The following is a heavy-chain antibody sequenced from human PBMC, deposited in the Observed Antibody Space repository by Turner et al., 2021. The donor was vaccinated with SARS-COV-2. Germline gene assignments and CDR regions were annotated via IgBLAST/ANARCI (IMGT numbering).Heavy chain of an antibody. Sequence: EVQLVESGGGLVQPGGSLRLSCAASGFTFSSYWMHWVRQAPGKGLVWVSRINSDGSSTSTSYADSVKGRFTISRDSAKNTLYLQMKSLRAEDTAVYYCARGSGSSHDFDYWGQGTLVTVSS. J-gene: IGHJ4*02. CDR2: INSDGSSTST. CDR3: ARGSGSSHDFDY. D-gene: IGHD1-26*01. V-gene: IGHV3-74*01. CDR1: GFTFSSYW.